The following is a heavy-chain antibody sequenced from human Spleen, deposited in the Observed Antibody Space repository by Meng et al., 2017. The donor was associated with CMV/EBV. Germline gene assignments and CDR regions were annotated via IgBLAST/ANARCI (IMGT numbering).Heavy chain of an antibody. CDR2: INPNSGGT. CDR3: ARPEYSSSPLDY. J-gene: IGHJ4*02. Sequence: QVELGQSGAEVKKPGASVKVACNASGYTFTGYYMHWVRQAPGQGLEWMGWINPNSGGTNYAQKFQGRVTMTRDTSISTAYMELSRLRSDDTAVYYCARPEYSSSPLDYWGQGTLVTVSS. D-gene: IGHD6-6*01. V-gene: IGHV1-2*02. CDR1: GYTFTGYY.